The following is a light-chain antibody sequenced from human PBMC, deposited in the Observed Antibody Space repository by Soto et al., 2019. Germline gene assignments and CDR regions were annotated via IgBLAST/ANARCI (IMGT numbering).Light chain of an antibody. Sequence: QSVLTQAPSASGTPGQRVNISCSGSSSNIGSNTVNWYQQLPGTAPKLLIYSNNQRPSGVPDRFSGSKSGTSASLAISGLQSEDEADYYCAAWDDSPNGYVVFGGGTKLTVL. CDR2: SNN. J-gene: IGLJ2*01. CDR3: AAWDDSPNGYVV. V-gene: IGLV1-44*01. CDR1: SSNIGSNT.